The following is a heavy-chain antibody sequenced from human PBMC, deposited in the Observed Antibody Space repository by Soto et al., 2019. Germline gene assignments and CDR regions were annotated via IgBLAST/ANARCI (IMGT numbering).Heavy chain of an antibody. J-gene: IGHJ4*02. CDR3: ATYIIGWS. CDR1: GLGSNKAW. Sequence: EVQLVESGGGLVKPGGSLGLSWEAPGLGSNKAWLTWVRKAPGKGLEWVGRIKSKTDGGTVDYAASVKDRFGISRDDSENTVYLQMNSLKTEDTGVYFCATYIIGWSWGQGTLVTVSS. CDR2: IKSKTDGGTV. V-gene: IGHV3-15*01. D-gene: IGHD6-19*01.